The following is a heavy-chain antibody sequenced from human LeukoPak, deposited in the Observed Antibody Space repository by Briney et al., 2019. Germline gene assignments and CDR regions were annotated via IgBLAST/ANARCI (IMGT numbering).Heavy chain of an antibody. D-gene: IGHD3-3*01. Sequence: SQTLSLTCTVSGGSISSGSYYWNWIRQPAGKGLEWLGNIFTRGTTNYNASLASRLTISLDTAKNQFSLHLSSVTAADTAMYFCARVKVLPPRLRFLEWLSPYYYMDVWGKGTTVTVSS. V-gene: IGHV4-61*09. J-gene: IGHJ6*03. CDR3: ARVKVLPPRLRFLEWLSPYYYMDV. CDR1: GGSISSGSYY. CDR2: IFTRGTT.